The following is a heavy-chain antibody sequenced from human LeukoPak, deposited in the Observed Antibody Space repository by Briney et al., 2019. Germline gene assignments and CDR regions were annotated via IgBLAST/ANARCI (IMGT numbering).Heavy chain of an antibody. V-gene: IGHV4-34*01. Sequence: SETLSLTCAVYGGSFSGYYWSWIRQPPGKGLEWIGEINHSGSTNYNPSLKSRVTISVDTSKNQFSLKLSSVTAADTAVYYCARLGYYSSTSCFSYYYYYMDVWGKGTTVTISS. CDR2: INHSGST. J-gene: IGHJ6*03. D-gene: IGHD2-2*01. CDR1: GGSFSGYY. CDR3: ARLGYYSSTSCFSYYYYYMDV.